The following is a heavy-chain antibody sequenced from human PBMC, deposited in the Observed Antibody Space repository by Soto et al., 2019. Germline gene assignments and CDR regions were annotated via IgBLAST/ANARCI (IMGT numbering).Heavy chain of an antibody. CDR2: INHSGST. CDR3: ARLPPGVQLWGMDV. V-gene: IGHV4-34*01. CDR1: GGSFSGYY. Sequence: SETLSLTCAVYGGSFSGYYWSWIRQPPGKGLEWIGEINHSGSTNYNPSLKSRVTISVDTSKNQFSLKLSSVTAADTAVYYCARLPPGVQLWGMDVWGQGTTVTVS. D-gene: IGHD5-18*01. J-gene: IGHJ6*02.